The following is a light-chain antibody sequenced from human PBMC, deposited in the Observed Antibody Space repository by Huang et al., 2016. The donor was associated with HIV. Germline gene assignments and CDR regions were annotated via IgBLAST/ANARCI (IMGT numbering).Light chain of an antibody. Sequence: AIQLTQSPSFLSASVGDRVTITCRASQDITDALAWYQQKQGKPPKVLIYDASSLESGVPSMFSGSGSGADFTLTISSLQPEDFATYYCQQFKNYPLTFGGGTKVEVK. V-gene: IGKV1D-13*01. CDR1: QDITDA. CDR2: DAS. J-gene: IGKJ4*01. CDR3: QQFKNYPLT.